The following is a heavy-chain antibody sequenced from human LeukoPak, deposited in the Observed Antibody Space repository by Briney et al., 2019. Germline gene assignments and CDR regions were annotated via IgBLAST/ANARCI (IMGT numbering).Heavy chain of an antibody. CDR1: GGPFSSYA. CDR2: IIPIFGTA. Sequence: SVKVSCKASGGPFSSYAISWVRQAPGQGLEWMGGIIPIFGTANYAQKFQGRVTITTDESTSTAYMELSSLRSEDTAVYYCARDAHYYDSSGYYSGNWFDPWGQGTLVTVSS. J-gene: IGHJ5*02. D-gene: IGHD3-22*01. CDR3: ARDAHYYDSSGYYSGNWFDP. V-gene: IGHV1-69*05.